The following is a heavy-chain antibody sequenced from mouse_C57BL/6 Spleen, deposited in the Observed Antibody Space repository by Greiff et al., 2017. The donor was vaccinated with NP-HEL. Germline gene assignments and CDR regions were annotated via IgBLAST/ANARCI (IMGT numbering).Heavy chain of an antibody. CDR3: AKSGNWGIDY. D-gene: IGHD4-1*01. CDR2: IYPSDSET. CDR1: GYTFTSYW. Sequence: QVQLQQPGAELVRPGSSVKLSCKASGYTFTSYWMDWVKQRPGQGLEWIGNIYPSDSETHYNQKFKDKATLTVDKSSSTAYMQLSSLTSEDSAVYYCAKSGNWGIDYWGQGTPPTVSS. J-gene: IGHJ2*01. V-gene: IGHV1-61*01.